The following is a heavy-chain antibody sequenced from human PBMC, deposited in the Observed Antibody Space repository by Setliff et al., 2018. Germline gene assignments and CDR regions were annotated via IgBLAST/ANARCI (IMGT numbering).Heavy chain of an antibody. CDR1: GGSFSGYH. CDR3: ARHIWGAKMQLPHDVFDI. J-gene: IGHJ3*02. D-gene: IGHD2-2*01. Sequence: SETLSLTCAVYGGSFSGYHWVWMRQPPGKRLEWIGSTYYNGTAYYNPSLQSRVAISVDTSKNYFSLDVNSVTAADTAVYYCARHIWGAKMQLPHDVFDIWGQGTMVTVSS. V-gene: IGHV4-34*01. CDR2: TYYNGTA.